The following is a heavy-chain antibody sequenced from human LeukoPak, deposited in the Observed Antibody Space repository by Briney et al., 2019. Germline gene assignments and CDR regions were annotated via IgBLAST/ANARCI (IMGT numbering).Heavy chain of an antibody. D-gene: IGHD2-21*01. J-gene: IGHJ4*02. CDR2: ISARCDST. CDR3: ASFPRGDLALVILDY. Sequence: PGGSQTLSCAASVFTFRSYAMTWARHAPGKGLEWLSGISARCDSTNYADSVKGRFTISRDNSKNTLYLQLNSLRPEDTAVYYCASFPRGDLALVILDYWGQGALVTVSS. CDR1: VFTFRSYA. V-gene: IGHV3-23*01.